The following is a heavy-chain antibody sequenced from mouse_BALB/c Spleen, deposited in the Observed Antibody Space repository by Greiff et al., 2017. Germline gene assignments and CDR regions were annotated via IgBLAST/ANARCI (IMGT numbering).Heavy chain of an antibody. J-gene: IGHJ3*01. CDR2: INPSTGYT. CDR3: ASHFVAY. V-gene: IGHV1-7*01. CDR1: GYTFTSYW. Sequence: QVQLQQSGAELAKPGASVKMSCKASGYTFTSYWMHWVKQRPGQGLEWIGYINPSTGYTEYNQKFKDKATLTADKSSSTAYMQLSSLTSEDSAVYYCASHFVAYWGQGTLVTVSA.